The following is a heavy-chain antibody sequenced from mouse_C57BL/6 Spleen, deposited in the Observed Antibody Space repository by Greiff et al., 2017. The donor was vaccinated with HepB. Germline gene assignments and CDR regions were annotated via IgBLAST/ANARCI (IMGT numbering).Heavy chain of an antibody. J-gene: IGHJ2*01. CDR2: INPSSDYT. CDR3: ARHYGSGYFDH. D-gene: IGHD1-1*01. CDR1: GYTFTSYW. V-gene: IGHV1-7*01. Sequence: QVQLQQSGAELAKPGASVKLSCKASGYTFTSYWMHWVKQRPGQGLEWIGYINPSSDYTKYNQKFKDKATLTADKSSRTAYMQLSSLTYEDSAVYDCARHYGSGYFDHWGQGTTLAVSS.